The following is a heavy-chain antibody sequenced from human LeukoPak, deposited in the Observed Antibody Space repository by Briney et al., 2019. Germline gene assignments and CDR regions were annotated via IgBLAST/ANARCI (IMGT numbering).Heavy chain of an antibody. J-gene: IGHJ4*02. D-gene: IGHD6-19*01. CDR2: INAYNGNT. V-gene: IGHV1-18*01. CDR3: ARDSQWLVQPEFDY. CDR1: DYTFTTYN. Sequence: VASVKVSCKTSDYTFTTYNITWVRQAPGQGLEWMGWINAYNGNTIYAQKFQGRVTMTTDTSTSTAYMELRSLRSDDTAVYYCARDSQWLVQPEFDYWGQGTLVTVSS.